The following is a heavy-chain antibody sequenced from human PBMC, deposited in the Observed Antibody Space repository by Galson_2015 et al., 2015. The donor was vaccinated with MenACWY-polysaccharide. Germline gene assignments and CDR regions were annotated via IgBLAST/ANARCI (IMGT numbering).Heavy chain of an antibody. D-gene: IGHD2-15*01. CDR1: GFTVSSNY. J-gene: IGHJ6*02. CDR3: ARDALRGYCSGGSCPPDYYGMDV. CDR2: IYSGGST. V-gene: IGHV3-66*01. Sequence: PLRLSCAASGFTVSSNYMSWVRQAPGKGLEWVSVIYSGGSTYYADSVKGRFTISRDNSKNTLYLQMNSLRAEDTAVYYCARDALRGYCSGGSCPPDYYGMDVWGQGTTVTVSS.